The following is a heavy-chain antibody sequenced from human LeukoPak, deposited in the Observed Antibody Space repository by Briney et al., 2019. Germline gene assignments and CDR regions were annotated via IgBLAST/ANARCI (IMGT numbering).Heavy chain of an antibody. Sequence: GGSLRLSCAASGFTFSSHGMHWVRQAPGQGLEWVATIWYGGTKKFYADHVKGRFTISRDNSENMLYLQMSRLTGEDAGTYYCAKDKGPHISSSDFWGQGAVVTVSS. J-gene: IGHJ1*01. CDR1: GFTFSSHG. V-gene: IGHV3-30*02. CDR3: AKDKGPHISSSDF. CDR2: IWYGGTKK. D-gene: IGHD6-6*01.